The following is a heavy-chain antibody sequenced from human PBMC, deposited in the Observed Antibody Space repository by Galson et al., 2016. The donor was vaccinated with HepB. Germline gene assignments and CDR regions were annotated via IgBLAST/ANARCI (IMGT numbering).Heavy chain of an antibody. D-gene: IGHD3-22*01. V-gene: IGHV5-51*01. CDR2: IYPGDSDT. J-gene: IGHJ4*02. CDR3: ARSVTDDSGDYYSGWGY. CDR1: GYRFSKFW. Sequence: QSGAEVKKPGESLKISCKGSGYRFSKFWIGWARQMPGRGLEWMAMIYPGDSDTRYSPSFQGQVTISVDKSSSTAYLQWSSLEASDSAMYYCARSVTDDSGDYYSGWGYWGQGTRVTVSS.